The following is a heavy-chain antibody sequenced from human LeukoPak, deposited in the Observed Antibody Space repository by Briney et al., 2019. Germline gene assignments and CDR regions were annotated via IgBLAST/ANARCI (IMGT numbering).Heavy chain of an antibody. CDR2: INHSGST. CDR1: GGSFSGYY. Sequence: SETLSLTRAVYGGSFSGYYWSWIRQPPGKGLEWIGEINHSGSTNYNPSLKSRVTISVDTSKNQFSLKLSSVTAADTAVYYCARGPRGSYCSSTSCSQSLAGWFDPWGQGTLVTVSS. CDR3: ARGPRGSYCSSTSCSQSLAGWFDP. V-gene: IGHV4-34*01. D-gene: IGHD2-2*01. J-gene: IGHJ5*02.